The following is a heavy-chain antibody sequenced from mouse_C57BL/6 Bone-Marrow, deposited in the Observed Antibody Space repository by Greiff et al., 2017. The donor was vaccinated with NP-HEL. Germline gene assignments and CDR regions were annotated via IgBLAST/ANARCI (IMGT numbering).Heavy chain of an antibody. V-gene: IGHV5-4*03. CDR2: ISDGGSYT. J-gene: IGHJ3*01. Sequence: EVNLVESGGGLVKPGGSLKLSCAASGFTFSSYAMSWVRQTPEKRLEWVATISDGGSYTYYPDNVKGRFTISRDNAKNNLYLQMSHLKSEDTAMYYCAGPFFFAYWGQGTLVTVSA. CDR3: AGPFFFAY. CDR1: GFTFSSYA.